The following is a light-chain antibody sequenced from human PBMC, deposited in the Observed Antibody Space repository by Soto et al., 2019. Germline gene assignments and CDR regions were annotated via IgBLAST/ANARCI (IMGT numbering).Light chain of an antibody. V-gene: IGKV1-12*01. CDR2: TAS. J-gene: IGKJ2*01. CDR3: QQAYSFPYT. CDR1: QDISNW. Sequence: DIQMTQSPSSMSASVGDRVTITCRASQDISNWLGWDQQKPGKAPKLLIYTASTLQSGVPSRFSGSGSGTEFTLTISSLQPEDFATYYCQQAYSFPYTFGQGTKLEI.